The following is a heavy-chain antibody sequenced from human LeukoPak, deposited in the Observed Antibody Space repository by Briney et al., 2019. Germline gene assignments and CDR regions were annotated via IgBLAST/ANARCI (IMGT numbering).Heavy chain of an antibody. CDR2: IYYRGGT. Sequence: SETLSLTCTVAGGSISSGPYYSGWIRQAPGKGLDWIGNIYYRGGTYYNPSVKSRVTISVDTSKNQCSLKLISVTAADSAVYYCARVNLYYSYMDVWGKGTTVTVSS. CDR1: GGSISSGPYY. CDR3: ARVNLYYSYMDV. J-gene: IGHJ6*03. V-gene: IGHV4-39*07.